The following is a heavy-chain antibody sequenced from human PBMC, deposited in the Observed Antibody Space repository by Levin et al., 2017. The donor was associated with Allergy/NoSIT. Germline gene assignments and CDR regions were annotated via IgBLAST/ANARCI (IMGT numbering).Heavy chain of an antibody. CDR2: ISTGSTYI. CDR3: ARDSYSSSNFDL. Sequence: GGSLRLSCAASGFKFSDFSMNWVRKAPGKGLEWVSSISTGSTYIHYADSMKGRFTISRDNAKHSLYLQMNSLRADDTAVYYCARDSYSSSNFDLWGQGTLVTVSS. V-gene: IGHV3-21*01. D-gene: IGHD6-13*01. CDR1: GFKFSDFS. J-gene: IGHJ4*02.